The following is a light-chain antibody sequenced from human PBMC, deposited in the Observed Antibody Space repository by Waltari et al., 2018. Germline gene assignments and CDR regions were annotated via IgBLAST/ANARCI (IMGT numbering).Light chain of an antibody. Sequence: QSVLTQPPSVSAAPGQKVIISCSCSTSNIVTNYVSWYQQFPGAAPKVFIYESEKRPSGIPDRFSGSKSGTSASLGITGLQTGDEAAYYCGTWDNNLNALVFGGGTKLTVL. CDR2: ESE. CDR1: TSNIVTNY. V-gene: IGLV1-51*02. CDR3: GTWDNNLNALV. J-gene: IGLJ2*01.